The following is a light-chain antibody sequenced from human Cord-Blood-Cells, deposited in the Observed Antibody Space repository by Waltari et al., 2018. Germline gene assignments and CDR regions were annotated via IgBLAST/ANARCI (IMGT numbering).Light chain of an antibody. CDR1: NIGSKS. Sequence: SYVLTQPPSVSVATGKTARITCGGNNIGSKSVHWYPQKPGQAPVLGIYYACGRPSGLPERFSGSNSGNTATLTISRVEAGDEADYYCQVWDSSSDHYVFGTGTKVTVL. J-gene: IGLJ1*01. CDR2: YAC. V-gene: IGLV3-21*04. CDR3: QVWDSSSDHYV.